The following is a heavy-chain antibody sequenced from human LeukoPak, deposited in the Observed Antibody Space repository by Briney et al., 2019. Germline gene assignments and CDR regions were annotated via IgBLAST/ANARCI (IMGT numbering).Heavy chain of an antibody. Sequence: SGTLSLTCAVSGGSISSSNWWSWVRQPPGKGLECIGEIYHSGSTNYNPSLKSRVTISVDKSKNQFSLKLSSVTAADTAVYYCARRTIRELVSLDYWGQGTLVTVSS. CDR3: ARRTIRELVSLDY. CDR1: GGSISSSNW. V-gene: IGHV4-4*02. CDR2: IYHSGST. D-gene: IGHD3-9*01. J-gene: IGHJ4*02.